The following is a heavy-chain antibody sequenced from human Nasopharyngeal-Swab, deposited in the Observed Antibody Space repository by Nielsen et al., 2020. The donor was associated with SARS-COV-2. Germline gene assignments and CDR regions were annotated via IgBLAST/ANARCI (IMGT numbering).Heavy chain of an antibody. CDR3: ARGRRDFVVALGAQFDY. CDR2: INQSGST. V-gene: IGHV4-34*01. J-gene: IGHJ4*02. CDR1: GGSFSGYY. Sequence: SETLSLTCAVYGGSFSGYYWSWIRQPPGKGLEWIGEINQSGSTNYNPSLKSRVTISVDTSKNQFSLKLSSVTAADTAVCYCARGRRDFVVALGAQFDYWGQGTLVTVSS. D-gene: IGHD2-15*01.